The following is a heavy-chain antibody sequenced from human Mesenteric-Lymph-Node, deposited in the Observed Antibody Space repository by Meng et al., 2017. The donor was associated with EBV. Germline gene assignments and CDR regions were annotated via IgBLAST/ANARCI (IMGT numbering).Heavy chain of an antibody. Sequence: QVQLQQWGAGLLKPSEPLSLTCAVYGGSFSAYYWTWIRQTPGKGLEWIGEINYFGSTNYNPSLESRVTISVDTSKNQFSLEVTSVTATDAAVYYCARLRTIYGSGRIGPENWFDPWGQGTLGTVSS. CDR3: ARLRTIYGSGRIGPENWFDP. J-gene: IGHJ5*02. V-gene: IGHV4-34*01. CDR2: INYFGST. D-gene: IGHD3-10*01. CDR1: GGSFSAYY.